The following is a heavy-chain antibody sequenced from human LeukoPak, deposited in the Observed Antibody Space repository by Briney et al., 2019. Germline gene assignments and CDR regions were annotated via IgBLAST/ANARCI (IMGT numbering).Heavy chain of an antibody. CDR2: INTDGSTT. J-gene: IGHJ4*02. V-gene: IGHV3-74*01. CDR3: AREVSGRDDY. Sequence: GGSLRLSCATSGFEFSRSWMHWVRQAPGKGLVWVSHINTDGSTTNYADSLKGRFTVSRDNSKNTLHLQMNNLRAEDTAVYYCAREVSGRDDYWGQGTLVTVSS. D-gene: IGHD3-10*01. CDR1: GFEFSRSW.